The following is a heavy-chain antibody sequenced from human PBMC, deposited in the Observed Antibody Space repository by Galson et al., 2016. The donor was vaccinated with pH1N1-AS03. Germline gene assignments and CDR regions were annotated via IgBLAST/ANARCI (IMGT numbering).Heavy chain of an antibody. Sequence: SLRLSCAASGFTFSSYNMHWVRQAPGKGLEWVSSISSANSYIYYADSLKGRFTISRDNAKKSLYLEMNSLRAEDTAVYYCARELESSTSPPFDYWGPGTLVTVSS. D-gene: IGHD1-1*01. CDR2: ISSANSYI. J-gene: IGHJ4*02. V-gene: IGHV3-21*01. CDR1: GFTFSSYN. CDR3: ARELESSTSPPFDY.